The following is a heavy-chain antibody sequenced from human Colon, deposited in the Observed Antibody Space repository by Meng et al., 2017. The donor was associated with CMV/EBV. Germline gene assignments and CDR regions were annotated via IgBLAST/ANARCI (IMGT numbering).Heavy chain of an antibody. D-gene: IGHD3-10*01. V-gene: IGHV3-7*03. CDR3: ARGVRGVWAEYFQH. J-gene: IGHJ1*01. Sequence: GGSLRLSCAASGFTFDTYWMSWVRQAPGKGLQWVANIKPDGSEQYYEDSVKGRFTISRDNSKNTLSLQMNSLRDEDTAVYYCARGVRGVWAEYFQHWGQGTLVTVSS. CDR1: GFTFDTYW. CDR2: IKPDGSEQ.